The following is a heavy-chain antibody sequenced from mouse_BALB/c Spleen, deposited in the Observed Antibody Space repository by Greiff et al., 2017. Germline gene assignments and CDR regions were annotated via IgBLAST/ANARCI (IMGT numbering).Heavy chain of an antibody. D-gene: IGHD2-14*01. V-gene: IGHV10-1*02. CDR1: GFTFNTYA. CDR3: VRQDYRYDAYAMDY. J-gene: IGHJ4*01. CDR2: IRSKSNNYAT. Sequence: EVQLQESGGGLVQPKGSLKLSCAASGFTFNTYAMNWVRQAPGKGLEWVARIRSKSNNYATYYADSVKDRFTISRDDSQSMLYLQMNNLKTEDTARYYGVRQDYRYDAYAMDYWGQGTSVTVSS.